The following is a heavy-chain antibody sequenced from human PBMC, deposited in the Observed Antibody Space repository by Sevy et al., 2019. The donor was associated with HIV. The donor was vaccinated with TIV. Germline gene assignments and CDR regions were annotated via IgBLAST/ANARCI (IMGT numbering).Heavy chain of an antibody. Sequence: GGSLRLSCAASGFTFSNAWMSWVRQAPGKGLEWVGRIKSKTDGGTTDYAAPVKGRFTISRDDSKNTLYLQMNSLKTEDTAMYYCTTDSKIRGLSALLDYWGQGTLVTVSS. CDR1: GFTFSNAW. D-gene: IGHD3-10*01. V-gene: IGHV3-15*01. CDR3: TTDSKIRGLSALLDY. J-gene: IGHJ4*02. CDR2: IKSKTDGGTT.